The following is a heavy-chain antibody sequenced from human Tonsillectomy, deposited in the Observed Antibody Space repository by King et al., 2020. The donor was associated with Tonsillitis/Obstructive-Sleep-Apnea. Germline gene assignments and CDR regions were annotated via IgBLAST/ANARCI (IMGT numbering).Heavy chain of an antibody. CDR1: GFTFSRYW. V-gene: IGHV3-7*03. Sequence: QLVESGGGLVLPGGSLRLSCAASGFTFSRYWMSWVRQAPGKGLEWVANIKQDGSEKYYVDSVKGRFTISRDNAKNSVYLQMNSLRAEDTAVYYCAREDYDILSGYSSFHYWGQGTLVTVSS. CDR3: AREDYDILSGYSSFHY. D-gene: IGHD3-9*01. CDR2: IKQDGSEK. J-gene: IGHJ4*02.